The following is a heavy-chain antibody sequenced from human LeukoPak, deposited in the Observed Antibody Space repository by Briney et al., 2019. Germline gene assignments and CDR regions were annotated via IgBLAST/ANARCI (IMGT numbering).Heavy chain of an antibody. D-gene: IGHD3-10*01. V-gene: IGHV3-7*01. CDR2: IDPDGSKK. Sequence: GGSLRLSCTASGFTFRNYWMGWVRQTPGKGLEWVANIDPDGSKKQYGDSVKGRYTTSRDNAKNSLDLQMSSLRAEDTAIYYCARIWYFGDNNWRYFDNWGRGTLVTVSS. J-gene: IGHJ4*01. CDR3: ARIWYFGDNNWRYFDN. CDR1: GFTFRNYW.